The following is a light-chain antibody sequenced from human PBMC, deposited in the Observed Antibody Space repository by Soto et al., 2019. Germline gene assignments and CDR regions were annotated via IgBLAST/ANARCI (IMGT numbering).Light chain of an antibody. J-gene: IGKJ5*01. V-gene: IGKV1-5*01. CDR2: DAY. CDR3: QQRSNWPPRVT. CDR1: QSITRW. Sequence: DIQMTQSPSTLSASRGDGVTITCRASQSITRWLAWYQQKPGKAPKLLIYDAYSLESGVPSRFSGSGSGAEFTLTISSLQPEDLAVYYCQQRSNWPPRVTFGQGTRLEIK.